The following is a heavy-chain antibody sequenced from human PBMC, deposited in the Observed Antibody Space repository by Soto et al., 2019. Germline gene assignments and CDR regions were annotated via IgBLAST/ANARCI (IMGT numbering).Heavy chain of an antibody. CDR2: ISVRGNHK. D-gene: IGHD5-12*01. CDR3: VRVVAPSPPSSFVYFDA. V-gene: IGHV3-21*01. Sequence: GGSLRLSCAAWGFPFGCFNMILVRQAPGKGLEWVSYISVRGNHKYFADSVKGRFTISRDNFRNSLSLQMNSLRAEDTAVYYCVRVVAPSPPSSFVYFDAWGQGT. CDR1: GFPFGCFN. J-gene: IGHJ5*02.